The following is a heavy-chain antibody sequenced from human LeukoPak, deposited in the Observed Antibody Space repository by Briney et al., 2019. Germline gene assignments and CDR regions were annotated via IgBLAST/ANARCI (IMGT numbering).Heavy chain of an antibody. D-gene: IGHD5-24*01. Sequence: GGSLRLSCAASGFTFSSYWMSWVRQAPGKGLEWISGISPRADITYYADSVKGRFTISRDNSENTVYLHMSSLRAGDTALYFCAKDDAWLQFNDWGQGTLVTVSS. CDR1: GFTFSSYW. CDR2: ISPRADIT. J-gene: IGHJ4*02. CDR3: AKDDAWLQFND. V-gene: IGHV3-23*01.